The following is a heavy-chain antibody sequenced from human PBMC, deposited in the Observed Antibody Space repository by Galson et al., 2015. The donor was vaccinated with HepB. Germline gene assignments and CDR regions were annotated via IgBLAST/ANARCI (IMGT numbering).Heavy chain of an antibody. CDR3: ARGIAVVAGWFDP. J-gene: IGHJ5*02. Sequence: SCKASGYTFTGYYMHWVRQAPGQGLEWMGWINPNSGGTNYAQKFQGRVTMTRDTSISTAYMELSRLRSDDTAVYYCARGIAVVAGWFDPWGQGTLVTVSS. D-gene: IGHD3-22*01. CDR2: INPNSGGT. CDR1: GYTFTGYY. V-gene: IGHV1-2*02.